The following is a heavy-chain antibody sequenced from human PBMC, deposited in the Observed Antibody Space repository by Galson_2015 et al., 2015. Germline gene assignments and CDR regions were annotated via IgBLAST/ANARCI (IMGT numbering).Heavy chain of an antibody. J-gene: IGHJ5*02. D-gene: IGHD3-3*01. CDR2: ISAYNGNT. CDR1: GYTFTSYG. V-gene: IGHV1-18*01. CDR3: ARDYYDFWSGYTPDNSFDP. Sequence: SVKVSCKASGYTFTSYGMSWVRQAPGQGLEWMGWISAYNGNTNYAQKLQGRVTMTTDTSTSTAYMELRSLRSDDTAVYYCARDYYDFWSGYTPDNSFDPWGQGTLVTVSS.